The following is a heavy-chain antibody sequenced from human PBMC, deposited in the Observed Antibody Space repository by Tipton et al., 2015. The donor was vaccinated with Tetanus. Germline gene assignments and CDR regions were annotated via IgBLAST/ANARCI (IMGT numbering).Heavy chain of an antibody. CDR1: GYTLTTYT. V-gene: IGHV1-3*01. D-gene: IGHD1-14*01. J-gene: IGHJ4*02. Sequence: QSGAEVKKPGASMKVSCKASGYTLTTYTTHWLRQAPGQSLEWIGWITAGNGDTKYSPRFQGRVTITADESTNTAYMELSSLRSEDTAVYYCARAPNRISRAYDFWGQGTQITVSS. CDR2: ITAGNGDT. CDR3: ARAPNRISRAYDF.